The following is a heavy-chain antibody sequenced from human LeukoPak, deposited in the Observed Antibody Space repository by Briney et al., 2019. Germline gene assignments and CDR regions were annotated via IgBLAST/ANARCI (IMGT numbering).Heavy chain of an antibody. Sequence: SVKVSCKASGGTFSSYAISWVRQAPGQGLEWMGGIIPIFGTANYAQKFQGRVTITADESTSTAYMGLSSLRSEDTAVYYCARGGIAARRSAFDIWGQGTMVTVSS. J-gene: IGHJ3*02. CDR1: GGTFSSYA. V-gene: IGHV1-69*01. CDR2: IIPIFGTA. CDR3: ARGGIAARRSAFDI. D-gene: IGHD6-6*01.